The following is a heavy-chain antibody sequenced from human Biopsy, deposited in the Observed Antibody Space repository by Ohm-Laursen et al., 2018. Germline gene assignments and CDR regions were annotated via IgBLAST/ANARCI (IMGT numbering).Heavy chain of an antibody. V-gene: IGHV1-46*01. CDR2: INPSGSTT. D-gene: IGHD6-19*01. CDR1: GYSFTSYY. J-gene: IGHJ4*02. Sequence: SSVKVSCKASGYSFTSYYMHWVRQAPGQGLEWMGMINPSGSTTSYPQIFQGRVTMTRDTSKSTVYMELSSLRSADTAVYFCARNTGWYGDLYYFDYWGQGTLVIVSS. CDR3: ARNTGWYGDLYYFDY.